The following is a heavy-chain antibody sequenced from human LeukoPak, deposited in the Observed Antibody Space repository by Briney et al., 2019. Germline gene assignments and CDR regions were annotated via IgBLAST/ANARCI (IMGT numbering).Heavy chain of an antibody. J-gene: IGHJ3*02. V-gene: IGHV3-30*04. CDR2: ISYDGSNK. D-gene: IGHD6-19*01. CDR3: ARDGFVWWLESLHAFDI. Sequence: GRSLRLSCAASGFTFSSYAMHWVRQAPGKGLEWVAVISYDGSNKYYADSVKGRFTISRDNSKNTLYLQMNSLRAEDTAVYYCARDGFVWWLESLHAFDIWGQGTMVTVSS. CDR1: GFTFSSYA.